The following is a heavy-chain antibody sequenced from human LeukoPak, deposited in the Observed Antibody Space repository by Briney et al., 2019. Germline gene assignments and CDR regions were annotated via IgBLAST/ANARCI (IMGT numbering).Heavy chain of an antibody. CDR3: AKTRDYGGNPGQVDY. J-gene: IGHJ4*02. CDR1: GSTFSSYA. D-gene: IGHD4-23*01. CDR2: ISGSGGST. Sequence: GGSLRLSCAASGSTFSSYAMSWVRQAPGKGLEWVSAISGSGGSTYYADSVKGRFTISRDNSKNTLYLQMNSLRAEDTAVYYCAKTRDYGGNPGQVDYWGQGTLVTVSS. V-gene: IGHV3-23*01.